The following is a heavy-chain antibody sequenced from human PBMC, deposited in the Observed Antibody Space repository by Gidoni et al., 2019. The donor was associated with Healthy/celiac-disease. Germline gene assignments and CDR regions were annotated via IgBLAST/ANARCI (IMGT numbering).Heavy chain of an antibody. CDR2: IRSKAYGGTT. V-gene: IGHV3-49*03. J-gene: IGHJ6*02. CDR1: GFTLGDYP. Sequence: EVQLVESGGGLVQPGRSLRLSCTASGFTLGDYPISWFRQAPGKGLEWVGFIRSKAYGGTTEYAASVKGRFTISRDDSKSIAYLQMNSLKTEDTAVYYCTRFRKWELLSKSYGMDVWGQGTTVTVSS. D-gene: IGHD1-26*01. CDR3: TRFRKWELLSKSYGMDV.